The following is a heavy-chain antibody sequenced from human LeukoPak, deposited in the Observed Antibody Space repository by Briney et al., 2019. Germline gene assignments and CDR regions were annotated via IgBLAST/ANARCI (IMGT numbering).Heavy chain of an antibody. CDR1: GFTFSSYA. CDR3: ARARGASPLMRNDGFDI. V-gene: IGHV3-30*04. Sequence: GRSLRLSCAAAGFTFSSYAMHWVSQAPSKGLEWGAVISYHGSDEYYADSVKGRFTISRDNSKSTLYLQMNSLRAEDTAVYYCARARGASPLMRNDGFDIWGQGTMVTVSS. CDR2: ISYHGSDE. D-gene: IGHD3-10*01. J-gene: IGHJ3*02.